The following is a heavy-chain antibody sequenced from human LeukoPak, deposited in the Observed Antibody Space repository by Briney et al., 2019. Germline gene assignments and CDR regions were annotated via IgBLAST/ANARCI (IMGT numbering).Heavy chain of an antibody. CDR2: INPSGGST. V-gene: IGHV1-46*01. CDR1: GYTFTSYY. D-gene: IGHD3-9*01. Sequence: GSVKVSCKASGYTFTSYYMHWVRQAPGQGLEWMGIINPSGGSTSYAQKFQGRVTMTSDTSTSTVYMELSSLRSEDTAVYYCARDRAALRYFERGGPDYWGQGTLVTVSS. J-gene: IGHJ4*02. CDR3: ARDRAALRYFERGGPDY.